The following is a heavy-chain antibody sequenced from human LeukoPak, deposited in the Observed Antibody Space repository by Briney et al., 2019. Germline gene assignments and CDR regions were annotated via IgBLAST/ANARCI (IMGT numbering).Heavy chain of an antibody. D-gene: IGHD1-7*01. CDR1: GGSFSGYY. CDR2: INHSGST. CDR3: ARARKLELRNCWFDP. V-gene: IGHV4-34*01. J-gene: IGHJ5*02. Sequence: SETLSLTCAVYGGSFSGYYWSWIRQPPGKGLEWIGEINHSGSTNYNPSLKSRVTISVDTSKNQFSLKLSSVTAADTAVYYCARARKLELRNCWFDPWGQGTLVTVSS.